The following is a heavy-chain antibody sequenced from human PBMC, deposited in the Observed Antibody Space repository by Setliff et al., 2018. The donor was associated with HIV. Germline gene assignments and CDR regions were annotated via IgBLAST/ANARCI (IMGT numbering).Heavy chain of an antibody. V-gene: IGHV4-59*08. J-gene: IGHJ5*02. D-gene: IGHD3-9*01. CDR2: IYIYNSGNT. CDR1: GGSFSGYY. CDR3: ARHRYYDILFDP. Sequence: PSETLSLTCSVSGGSFSGYYWSWIRQPPGKGLEWIGYIYIYNSGNTYYNPSLKSRATISVDTSKNQFSLRLSSVTAADTAVYYCARHRYYDILFDPWGQGTLVTVSS.